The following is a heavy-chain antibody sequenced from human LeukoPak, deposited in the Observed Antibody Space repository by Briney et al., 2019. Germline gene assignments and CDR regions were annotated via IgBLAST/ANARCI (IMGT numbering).Heavy chain of an antibody. CDR1: GFTFSSYG. Sequence: PGGSLRLSCAASGFTFSSYGMHWVRQAPGKGLEWVAFIRYDGSNKYYADSVKGRFTISRDNSKNTLYLQMNSLRAEDTAAYYCAKEVQMGVEGAYYYGSFPFDPWGQGTLVTVSS. V-gene: IGHV3-30*02. CDR3: AKEVQMGVEGAYYYGSFPFDP. CDR2: IRYDGSNK. D-gene: IGHD3-10*01. J-gene: IGHJ5*02.